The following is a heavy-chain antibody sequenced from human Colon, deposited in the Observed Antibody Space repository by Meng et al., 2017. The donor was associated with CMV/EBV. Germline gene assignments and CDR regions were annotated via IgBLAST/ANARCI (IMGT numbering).Heavy chain of an antibody. J-gene: IGHJ4*02. V-gene: IGHV3-74*01. CDR1: GFTFSEYW. D-gene: IGHD3-3*01. CDR2: INSDGSTT. Sequence: LSCAASGFTFSEYWMHRVRQAPGKGLVCVSRINSDGSTTSYEDSVKGRFTISRDNAKNTVYLQMNNLRAEDTAVYYCARDPFGVTIGYWGQGTLVTVSS. CDR3: ARDPFGVTIGY.